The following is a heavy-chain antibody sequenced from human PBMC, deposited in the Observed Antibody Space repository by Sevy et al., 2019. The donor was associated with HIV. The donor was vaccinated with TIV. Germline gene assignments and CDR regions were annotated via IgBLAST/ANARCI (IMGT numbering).Heavy chain of an antibody. J-gene: IGHJ6*03. V-gene: IGHV3-9*01. CDR1: GFTFDDYA. Sequence: GGSLRLSCAASGFTFDDYAMHWVRQAPGKGLEWVSGISWNSGSIGYAPSVKGRFTISRDNAKNSLYLQMNSLRAEDTALYYCAKDGVITARRGPTTYYYFYYMDVWGKGTTVTVSS. CDR2: ISWNSGSI. CDR3: AKDGVITARRGPTTYYYFYYMDV. D-gene: IGHD6-6*01.